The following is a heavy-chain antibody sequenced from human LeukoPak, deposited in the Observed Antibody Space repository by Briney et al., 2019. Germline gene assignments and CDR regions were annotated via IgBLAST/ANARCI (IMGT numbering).Heavy chain of an antibody. D-gene: IGHD3-16*01. Sequence: HPGRSLRLSCAASGFTFGDFGMHWVRHRPGKGLEWVSGISWSGGTIVYADSVKGRFTISRDNVKNALYLQMNNLRPDDTALYYCAKDFTFLHRHQFDYWGQGTLVTVSS. CDR3: AKDFTFLHRHQFDY. CDR1: GFTFGDFG. V-gene: IGHV3-9*01. CDR2: ISWSGGTI. J-gene: IGHJ4*02.